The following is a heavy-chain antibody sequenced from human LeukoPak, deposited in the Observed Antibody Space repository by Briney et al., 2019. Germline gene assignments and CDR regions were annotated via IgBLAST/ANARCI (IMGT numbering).Heavy chain of an antibody. CDR2: ISSSGSTI. J-gene: IGHJ4*02. CDR1: GFTFSSYE. Sequence: GGSLRLSCAASGFTFSSYEMNWVRQAPGKGLEWVSYISSSGSTIYYADSVKGRFTISRDNAKNSLYLQMNSLTAEDTAVYYCARVPIAVAPFDYWGQGTLVTVSS. D-gene: IGHD6-19*01. V-gene: IGHV3-48*03. CDR3: ARVPIAVAPFDY.